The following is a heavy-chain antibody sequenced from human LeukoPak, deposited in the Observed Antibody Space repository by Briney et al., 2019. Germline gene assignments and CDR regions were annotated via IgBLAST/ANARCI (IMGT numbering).Heavy chain of an antibody. Sequence: GGSLRLSCAASGFTFSSYAMSWVRQAPGKGLEWVSAISGSGGSTYYADSVKGRFTISRDNSKNTLYLQMNSLRAEDTAVYYCARATFGWGIVDYWGQGTLVTVSS. V-gene: IGHV3-23*01. D-gene: IGHD3-16*01. J-gene: IGHJ4*02. CDR1: GFTFSSYA. CDR3: ARATFGWGIVDY. CDR2: ISGSGGST.